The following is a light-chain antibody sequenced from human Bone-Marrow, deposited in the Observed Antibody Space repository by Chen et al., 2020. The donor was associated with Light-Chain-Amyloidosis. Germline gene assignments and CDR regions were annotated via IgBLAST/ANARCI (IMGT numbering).Light chain of an antibody. V-gene: IGLV2-14*01. J-gene: IGLJ1*01. CDR2: EVT. CDR3: SSYTITNTLV. Sequence: SALTQPASVSGSPGQSITISCTGTSSDVGGDNHVSWYQQHPDKAPKLMIYEVTNRPSWVTDRFSGSKSDNTASLTISGLQTEDEADYFCSSYTITNTLVVGSGTRVTVL. CDR1: SSDVGGDNH.